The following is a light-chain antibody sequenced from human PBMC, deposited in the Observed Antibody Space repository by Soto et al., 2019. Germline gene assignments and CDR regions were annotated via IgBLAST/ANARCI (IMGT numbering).Light chain of an antibody. V-gene: IGKV1-8*01. CDR1: QGVSSY. J-gene: IGKJ3*01. CDR2: AAS. Sequence: ATRMTQSPSSFSASTGDRVNITCRADQGVSSYLAWYQQKPGRAPKLLIYAASTLQSGVPSTFSGSGSGTDFTLTISCLQSEDFATYFCQQDSTYPSTFGPGTKVDVK. CDR3: QQDSTYPST.